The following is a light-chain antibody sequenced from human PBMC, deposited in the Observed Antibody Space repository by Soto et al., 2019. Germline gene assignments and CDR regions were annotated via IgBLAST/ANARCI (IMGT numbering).Light chain of an antibody. CDR1: QSVRSY. Sequence: IAMTQSPATLCVSPGERATLSCRASQSVRSYLAWYQQKPGQAPTLLIYGASSRATGVPDRFSGSGSGTDFTLTISRLQPEDFAVYYCQQYSSSWTFGQGTKVDIK. J-gene: IGKJ1*01. V-gene: IGKV3-20*01. CDR2: GAS. CDR3: QQYSSSWT.